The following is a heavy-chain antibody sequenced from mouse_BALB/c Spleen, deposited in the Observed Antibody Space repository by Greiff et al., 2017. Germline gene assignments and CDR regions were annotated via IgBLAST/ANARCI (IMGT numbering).Heavy chain of an antibody. CDR1: GYTFTSYW. CDR2: INPSNGRT. V-gene: IGHV1S81*02. CDR3: ARTRGNEAMDY. J-gene: IGHJ4*01. Sequence: QVQLQQPGAELVKPGASVKLSCKASGYTFTSYWMDWVKQRPGQGLEWIGEINPSNGRTNYNEKFKSKATLTVDKSSSTAYMQLSSLTSEDSAVYYRARTRGNEAMDYWGQGTSVTVSS.